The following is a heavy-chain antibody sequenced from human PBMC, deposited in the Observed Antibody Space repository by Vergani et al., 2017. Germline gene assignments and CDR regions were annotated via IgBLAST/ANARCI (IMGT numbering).Heavy chain of an antibody. Sequence: QVQLVESGGGVVQPGRSLRLSCAASGFTFSSYAMHWVRQAPGKGLEWVAVISYDGSNKYYADSVKGRFTISRDNSKNTLYLQMNSLRAEDTAVYYCAKSYDSSGYYLSFDYWGQGTLVTVSS. J-gene: IGHJ4*02. CDR1: GFTFSSYA. D-gene: IGHD3-22*01. CDR3: AKSYDSSGYYLSFDY. CDR2: ISYDGSNK. V-gene: IGHV3-30-3*02.